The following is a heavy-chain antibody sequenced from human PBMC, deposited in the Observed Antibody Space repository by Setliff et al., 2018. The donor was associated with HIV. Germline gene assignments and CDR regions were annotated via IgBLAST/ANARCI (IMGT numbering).Heavy chain of an antibody. CDR3: ARHTVFVRYFDH. CDR2: FYYTGST. J-gene: IGHJ4*02. D-gene: IGHD2-2*02. Sequence: SETLSLTCTVSAASIRSHYWSWIRQSPGKGLEWIGNFYYTGSTDYNPSFKSRVTISRAKSNNQISLNLSSATAADTAVYYCARHTVFVRYFDHWGQGMLVTVSS. V-gene: IGHV4-59*11. CDR1: AASIRSHY.